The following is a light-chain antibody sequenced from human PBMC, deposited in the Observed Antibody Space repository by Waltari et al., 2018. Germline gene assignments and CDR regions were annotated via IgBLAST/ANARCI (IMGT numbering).Light chain of an antibody. Sequence: QLVLTQSPSASASLGASVKLTCPLSSGHRSYAIAWHQQQPEKGPRYLMKLNSDGSHSKGDGIPDRFSGSSSGAERYLTISSLQSEDEADYYCQTWGTGIVVFGGGTKLTVL. V-gene: IGLV4-69*01. J-gene: IGLJ2*01. CDR2: LNSDGSH. CDR3: QTWGTGIVV. CDR1: SGHRSYA.